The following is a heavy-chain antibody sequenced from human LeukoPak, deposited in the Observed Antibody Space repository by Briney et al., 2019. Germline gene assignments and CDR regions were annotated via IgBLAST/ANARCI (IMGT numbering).Heavy chain of an antibody. Sequence: SETLSLTCTVSGDSISSGDYYWSWIRQPAGTGLEWIGRISSSGSTNYNPSLKSRVTVSVDTSKNQFSLKLSSVTAADTAMYFCARGPYSYDSSGAFDIWGQGTMVTVSS. CDR3: ARGPYSYDSSGAFDI. CDR2: ISSSGST. CDR1: GDSISSGDYY. D-gene: IGHD3-22*01. V-gene: IGHV4-61*02. J-gene: IGHJ3*02.